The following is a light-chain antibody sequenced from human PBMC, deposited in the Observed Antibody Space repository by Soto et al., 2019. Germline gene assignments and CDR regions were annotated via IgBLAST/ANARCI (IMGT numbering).Light chain of an antibody. J-gene: IGLJ1*01. CDR1: SSDVGGYKY. CDR3: SSYTNNSTYV. Sequence: QSVLTQPASVSGSPGQSITISCTGTSSDVGGYKYVSWYQQNPGKAPKLMIYDVLYRPTGVSNRFSGSKSGSTASLTISGLQAEDEADYYCSSYTNNSTYVFGTGTKVTVL. CDR2: DVL. V-gene: IGLV2-14*01.